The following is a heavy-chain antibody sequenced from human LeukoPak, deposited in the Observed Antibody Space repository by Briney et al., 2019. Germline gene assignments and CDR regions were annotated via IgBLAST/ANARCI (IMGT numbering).Heavy chain of an antibody. CDR1: GSTFSDSG. CDR2: IRSKANSYAT. J-gene: IGHJ4*02. D-gene: IGHD2-21*01. CDR3: TRYGDYPFDY. Sequence: GGSLRLSCEASGSTFSDSGMHWVRQASGKGLEWVGRIRSKANSYATAYAASVKGRFTISRDDSKNTAYLQMNSLKTEDTAVYYCTRYGDYPFDYWGQGTLVTVSS. V-gene: IGHV3-73*01.